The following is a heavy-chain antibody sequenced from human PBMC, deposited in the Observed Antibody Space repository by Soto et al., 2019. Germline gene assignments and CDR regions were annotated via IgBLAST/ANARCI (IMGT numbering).Heavy chain of an antibody. CDR3: ARDGGYDTGYGMDV. D-gene: IGHD3-9*01. V-gene: IGHV4-59*01. CDR1: GGSISSYY. J-gene: IGHJ6*02. Sequence: QVQLQESGPGLVKPSETLSLTCTVSGGSISSYYWSWIRQPPGKGLEWIGYIYYSGSTNYNPSLKSRFTISVDTSKNQFSLKLSSVTSADTAVYYCARDGGYDTGYGMDVWGQGTTVTVSS. CDR2: IYYSGST.